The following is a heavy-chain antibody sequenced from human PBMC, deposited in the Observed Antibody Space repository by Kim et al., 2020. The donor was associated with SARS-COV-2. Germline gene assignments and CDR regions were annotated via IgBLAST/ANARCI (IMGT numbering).Heavy chain of an antibody. CDR3: ARQGASYYYYGMDV. Sequence: SETLSLTCTVSGGSISSSSYYWGWIRQPPGKGLEWIGSIYYSGSTYYNPSLKSRVTISVDTSKNQFSLKLSSVTAADTAVYYCARQGASYYYYGMDVWGQGTTVTVSS. J-gene: IGHJ6*02. V-gene: IGHV4-39*01. CDR1: GGSISSSSYY. CDR2: IYYSGST.